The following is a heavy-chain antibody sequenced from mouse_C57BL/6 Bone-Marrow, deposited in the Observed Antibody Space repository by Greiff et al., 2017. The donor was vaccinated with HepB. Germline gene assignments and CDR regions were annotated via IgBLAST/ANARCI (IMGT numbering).Heavy chain of an antibody. CDR2: IWRGGST. J-gene: IGHJ4*01. Sequence: VQVVESGPGLVQPSQSLSITCTVSGFSLTSYGVHWVRQSPGKGLEWLGVIWRGGSTDYTAAFMSRLSITNDNSKSQVFFKMNSLQADDTAIYYCAIRYYAMDYWGQGTSVTVSS. CDR1: GFSLTSYG. V-gene: IGHV2-5*01. CDR3: AIRYYAMDY.